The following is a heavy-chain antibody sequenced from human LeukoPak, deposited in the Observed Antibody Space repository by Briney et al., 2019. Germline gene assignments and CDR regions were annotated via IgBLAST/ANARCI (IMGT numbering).Heavy chain of an antibody. D-gene: IGHD2-2*02. V-gene: IGHV3-21*01. Sequence: GGSLRLSCAASGFTFSSYSMNWVRQAPGKGLEWVSSISSSSSYIYYADSVKGRFTISRDNAKNSLYLQMNSLRAEDTAVHYCARSPWGYCSSTSCYTPEYFQHWGQGTLVTVSS. CDR2: ISSSSSYI. CDR3: ARSPWGYCSSTSCYTPEYFQH. J-gene: IGHJ1*01. CDR1: GFTFSSYS.